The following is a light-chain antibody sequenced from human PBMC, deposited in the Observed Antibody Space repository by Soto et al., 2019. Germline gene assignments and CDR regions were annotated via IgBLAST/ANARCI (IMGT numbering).Light chain of an antibody. J-gene: IGLJ1*01. CDR1: SSNIGAGYE. CDR3: QSYDSSRSGDV. V-gene: IGLV1-40*01. Sequence: QSVLTQPPSVSEAPGQRVTISCTGSSSNIGAGYEAHWYQQVPGTAPKLLIYENNNRPSGVPDRFSGSKSGTSASLAITGLQADDEAEYYCQSYDSSRSGDVFGTGTKVTVL. CDR2: ENN.